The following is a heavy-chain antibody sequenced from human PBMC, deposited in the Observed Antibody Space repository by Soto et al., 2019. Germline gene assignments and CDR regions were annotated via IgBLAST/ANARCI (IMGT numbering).Heavy chain of an antibody. CDR1: GYTFTAYA. CDR3: ARAVAVPADFDY. D-gene: IGHD6-19*01. CDR2: INAGNGNT. V-gene: IGHV1-3*05. J-gene: IGHJ4*02. Sequence: QVQLVQSGAEEKQPGASVKVSCKASGYTFTAYAMHWVRQAPGQRLEWMGWINAGNGNTKYSQKFQGRVTITRDTSASTAYMELSSLRSGDTAVYYCARAVAVPADFDYWGQGTLVTVSS.